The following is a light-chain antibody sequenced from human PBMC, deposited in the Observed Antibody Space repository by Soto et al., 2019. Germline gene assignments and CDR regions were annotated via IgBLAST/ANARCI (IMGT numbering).Light chain of an antibody. V-gene: IGKV1-39*01. Sequence: DIQMTQSPSSLSASVGDRVTLTCRASQSISDYLNWYQLKSGQGPKLLISASSTLQSGDPSRFSGSGSGTDFSLTISNLQPEDFAVYYCQQGYSPLLTFGGGTRVEI. CDR1: QSISDY. CDR2: ASS. J-gene: IGKJ4*01. CDR3: QQGYSPLLT.